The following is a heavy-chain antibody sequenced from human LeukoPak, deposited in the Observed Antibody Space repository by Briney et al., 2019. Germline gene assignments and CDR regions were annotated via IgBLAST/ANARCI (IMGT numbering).Heavy chain of an antibody. J-gene: IGHJ4*02. CDR1: GGSISYDY. Sequence: SETLSLTCTVSGGSISYDYWSWIRQSPGKRREWIGYIHYSEATNYSPSLNSRVTISVDTSKTQFSVKLSSVTAGDTALYYCATLRGAITAVFDSWGQGTLVTVSS. D-gene: IGHD5-12*01. CDR3: ATLRGAITAVFDS. CDR2: IHYSEAT. V-gene: IGHV4-59*08.